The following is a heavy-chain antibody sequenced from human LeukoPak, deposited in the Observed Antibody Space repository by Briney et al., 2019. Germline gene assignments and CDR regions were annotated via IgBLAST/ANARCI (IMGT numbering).Heavy chain of an antibody. J-gene: IGHJ4*02. CDR1: GFTFDDYA. CDR2: ISWNSGSI. Sequence: GGSLRLSCAASGFTFDDYAMHWVRQAPGKGLEWVSGISWNSGSIGYEDSVKGRFTISRDNAKNSLYLQMNSLRAEDTALYYCAKAGWELPYFDYWGQGTLVTVSS. D-gene: IGHD1-26*01. CDR3: AKAGWELPYFDY. V-gene: IGHV3-9*01.